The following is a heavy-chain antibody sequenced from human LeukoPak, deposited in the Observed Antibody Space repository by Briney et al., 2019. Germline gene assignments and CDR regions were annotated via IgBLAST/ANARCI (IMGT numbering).Heavy chain of an antibody. D-gene: IGHD2-2*01. J-gene: IGHJ4*02. Sequence: SETLSLTCTVSGGSISSSSYYWGWIRQPPGEGLEWIGSIYYSGSTYYNPSLKSRVTISVDTSKNQFSLKLSSVTAAGTAVYYCARLTTAAAHFDYWGQGTLVTVSS. CDR3: ARLTTAAAHFDY. CDR2: IYYSGST. CDR1: GGSISSSSYY. V-gene: IGHV4-39*01.